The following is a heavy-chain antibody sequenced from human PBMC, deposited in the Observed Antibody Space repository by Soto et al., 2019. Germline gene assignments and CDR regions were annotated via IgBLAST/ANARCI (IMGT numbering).Heavy chain of an antibody. CDR3: ARNYGGDYSDY. V-gene: IGHV4-30-4*01. J-gene: IGHJ4*02. CDR1: GGSISSGDHY. D-gene: IGHD2-21*01. Sequence: SETLSLTCTVSGGSISSGDHYWTWIRQPPGKGLEWIGCIYYRGRTYYSPSLKSRVSMSVDTSKNQFSLELSSVTAADTAVYYCARNYGGDYSDYWGQGALVNVS. CDR2: IYYRGRT.